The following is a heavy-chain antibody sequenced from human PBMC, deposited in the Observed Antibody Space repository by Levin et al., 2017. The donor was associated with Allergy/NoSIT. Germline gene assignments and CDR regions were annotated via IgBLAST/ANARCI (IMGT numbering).Heavy chain of an antibody. V-gene: IGHV1-8*01. D-gene: IGHD2-2*02. CDR1: GYTFTSYD. CDR3: ARVSRPYGYCSSTSCDRSWFDP. J-gene: IGHJ5*02. CDR2: MNPNSGNT. Sequence: ASVKVSCKASGYTFTSYDINWVRQATGQGLEWMGWMNPNSGNTGYAQKFQGRVTMTRNTSISTAYMELSSLRSEDTAVYYCARVSRPYGYCSSTSCDRSWFDPWGQGTLVTVSS.